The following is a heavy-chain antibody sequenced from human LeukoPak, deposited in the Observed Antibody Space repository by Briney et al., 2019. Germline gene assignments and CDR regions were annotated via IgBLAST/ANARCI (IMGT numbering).Heavy chain of an antibody. CDR3: ASDRRREGVHAFDV. CDR1: GGSITTHY. CDR2: VHYTDSP. V-gene: IGHV4-59*11. D-gene: IGHD1-14*01. J-gene: IGHJ3*01. Sequence: SETLSLTCSVSGGSITTHYWSWIRQPPGKGLEWIGYVHYTDSPNFNPSLKSRVTISLDTSKNQFSLKLTSVTAADAAVYYCASDRRREGVHAFDVWGRGTMVTVSS.